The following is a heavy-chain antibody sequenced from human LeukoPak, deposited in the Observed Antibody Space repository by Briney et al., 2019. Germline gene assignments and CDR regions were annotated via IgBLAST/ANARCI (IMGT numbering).Heavy chain of an antibody. CDR3: ARGPYYDSSGYSVV. J-gene: IGHJ4*02. D-gene: IGHD3-22*01. Sequence: SETLSLTCAVYGGSFSGYYWSWIRQPPGKGLEWIGEINHSGSTSYNPSLKSRVTISLDTSKNQFSLKLSSVTAADTAVYYCARGPYYDSSGYSVVWGQGTPVTVSS. CDR1: GGSFSGYY. CDR2: INHSGST. V-gene: IGHV4-34*01.